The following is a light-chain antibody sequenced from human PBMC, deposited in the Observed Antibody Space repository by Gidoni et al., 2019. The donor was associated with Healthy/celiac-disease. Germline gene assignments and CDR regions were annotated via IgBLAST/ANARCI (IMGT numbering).Light chain of an antibody. CDR3: QQYDNPPFT. Sequence: DIQLTQSPSSLSASVGDRVTITCQASQDISNYLNWYQQKPGKAPKLLIYDAANLETGVPSRFSVSGSGTDFTSTISSLQPEDIATYYCQQYDNPPFTFGPGTKVDIK. J-gene: IGKJ3*01. CDR2: DAA. CDR1: QDISNY. V-gene: IGKV1-33*01.